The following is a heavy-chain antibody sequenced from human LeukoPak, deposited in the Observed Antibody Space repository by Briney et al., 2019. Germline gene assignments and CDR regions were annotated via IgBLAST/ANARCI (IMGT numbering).Heavy chain of an antibody. Sequence: SVKVSCKASGGTFSSYAISWVRQAPGQGLEWMGRIIPIFGTANYAQKFQGRVTITTDESTSTAYMELSSLRSEDTAVYYCAREVSVTLYYHYYYMDVWGKGTTVTVSS. J-gene: IGHJ6*03. CDR1: GGTFSSYA. V-gene: IGHV1-69*05. CDR2: IIPIFGTA. CDR3: AREVSVTLYYHYYYMDV. D-gene: IGHD4-11*01.